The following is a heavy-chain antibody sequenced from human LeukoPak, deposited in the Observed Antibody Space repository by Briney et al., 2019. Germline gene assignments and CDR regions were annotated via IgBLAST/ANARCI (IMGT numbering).Heavy chain of an antibody. J-gene: IGHJ5*02. CDR2: INHSGST. D-gene: IGHD3-10*01. CDR1: GGSISSGGYY. CDR3: ARAGKTYYYRWFDP. Sequence: PSETLSLTCTVSGGSISSGGYYWSWIRQPPGKGLEWIGEINHSGSTNYNPSLKSRVTISVDTSKNQFSLKLSSVTAADTAVYYCARAGKTYYYRWFDPWGQGTLVTVSS. V-gene: IGHV4-39*07.